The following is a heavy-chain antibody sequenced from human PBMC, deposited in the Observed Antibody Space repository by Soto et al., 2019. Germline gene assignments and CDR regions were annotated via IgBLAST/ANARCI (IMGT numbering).Heavy chain of an antibody. J-gene: IGHJ4*02. CDR3: ARVRAYYDSSGPGDY. D-gene: IGHD3-22*01. V-gene: IGHV1-2*02. Sequence: QVQLVQSGAGVKKPGASVKVSCKASGYTFTGYYMHWVRQAPGQGLEWMGWINPNSGGTNYAQKFQGRVTMTRDTSISTAYMELSRLRSDDTAVYYCARVRAYYDSSGPGDYWGQGTLVTVSS. CDR2: INPNSGGT. CDR1: GYTFTGYY.